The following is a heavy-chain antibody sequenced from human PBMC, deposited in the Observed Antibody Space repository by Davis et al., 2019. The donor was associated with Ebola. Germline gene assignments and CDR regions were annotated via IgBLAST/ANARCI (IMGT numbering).Heavy chain of an antibody. D-gene: IGHD6-13*01. Sequence: PGGSLRLSCAASGFTFSSYGMHWVRQAPGKGLEWVAVISYDGSNKYYADSVKGRFTISRDNSKNTLFLQMDSLRPEDTAMYYCSSWVSSHFDFWGRETLVTVSS. CDR3: SSWVSSHFDF. CDR2: ISYDGSNK. J-gene: IGHJ4*02. V-gene: IGHV3-30*03. CDR1: GFTFSSYG.